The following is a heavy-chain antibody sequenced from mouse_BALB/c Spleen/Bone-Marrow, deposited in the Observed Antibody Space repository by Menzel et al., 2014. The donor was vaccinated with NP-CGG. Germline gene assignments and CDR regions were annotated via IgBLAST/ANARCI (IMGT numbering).Heavy chain of an antibody. V-gene: IGHV1-37*01. Sequence: EVQGVESGPDLVKPGASVKISCKASGYSFSGYFMNWVKQSHGKSLEWIGRINPYNGESFYNQKFKDKATLTVDKSSTTAHMDLLSLTSEDSAVYYCGRGGTVVTKGSTYWYFDLWGAGTTVTVSS. CDR2: INPYNGES. D-gene: IGHD1-1*01. CDR1: GYSFSGYF. CDR3: GRGGTVVTKGSTYWYFDL. J-gene: IGHJ1*01.